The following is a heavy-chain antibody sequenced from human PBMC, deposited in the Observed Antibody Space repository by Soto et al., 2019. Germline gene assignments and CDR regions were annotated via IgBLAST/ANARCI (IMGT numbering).Heavy chain of an antibody. CDR2: IIPIFGTA. CDR3: ARGRSTDGYNVYYYGMDV. CDR1: GGTFSSYA. Sequence: QVQLVQSGAEVKKPGSSVKVSCKASGGTFSSYAISWVRQAPGQGLEWMGGIIPIFGTANYAQKFQGRVTITADESTSTAYMELTSLISEDTAVYYCARGRSTDGYNVYYYGMDVWGQGTTVTVSS. V-gene: IGHV1-69*12. D-gene: IGHD5-12*01. J-gene: IGHJ6*02.